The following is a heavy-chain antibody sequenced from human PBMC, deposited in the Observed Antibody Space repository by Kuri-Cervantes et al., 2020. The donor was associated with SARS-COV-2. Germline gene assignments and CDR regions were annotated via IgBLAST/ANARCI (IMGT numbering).Heavy chain of an antibody. J-gene: IGHJ4*02. Sequence: GGSLRLSCAASGFTFSTYDMYWVRQAPGKGLEWVAFIWNDGSNKYYADSVKGRLTISRDNSKNTLYLQMDSLRGDDTAVYYCARDVGDSGSDYWGQGTLVTVSS. D-gene: IGHD3-10*01. CDR3: ARDVGDSGSDY. CDR2: IWNDGSNK. V-gene: IGHV3-33*08. CDR1: GFTFSTYD.